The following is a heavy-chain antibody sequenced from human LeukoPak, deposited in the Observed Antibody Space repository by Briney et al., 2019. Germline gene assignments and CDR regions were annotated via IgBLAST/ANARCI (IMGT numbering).Heavy chain of an antibody. CDR1: GFTFSSYS. CDR2: ISSSSSYI. J-gene: IGHJ4*02. V-gene: IGHV3-21*01. CDR3: ARDRRFGESALDY. Sequence: SGGSLRLSCAASGFTFSSYSMNWVRQAPGKGLEWVSSISSSSSYIYYADSVKGRFTISRDNAKNSLYLQMNSLRAEDTAVYYCARDRRFGESALDYWGQGTLVTVSS. D-gene: IGHD3-10*01.